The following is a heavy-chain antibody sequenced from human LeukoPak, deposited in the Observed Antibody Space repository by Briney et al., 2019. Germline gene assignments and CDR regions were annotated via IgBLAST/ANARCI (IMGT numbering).Heavy chain of an antibody. CDR1: GFTFSGSA. CDR3: TRDLATVKRAFDV. D-gene: IGHD4-17*01. Sequence: PGGSLRLSCAASGFTFSGSAMHWVRQASGKGLEWVGRIRSKANSYATAYAASVKGRFTISRDDSKNTAYLQMNSLKTEDTAVYYCTRDLATVKRAFDVWGHGTMVTVSS. CDR2: IRSKANSYAT. V-gene: IGHV3-73*01. J-gene: IGHJ3*01.